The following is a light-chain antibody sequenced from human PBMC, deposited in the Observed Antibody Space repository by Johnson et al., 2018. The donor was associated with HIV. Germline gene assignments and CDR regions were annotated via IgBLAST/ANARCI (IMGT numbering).Light chain of an antibody. Sequence: QSVLSQPPSVSAAPGQKVTISCSGSSSNIGKNYVSWYRHLPGTAPKLLIYDNDKRPSGIPDRFSASKSGSSATLGITGLPTGDEADYYCATWDSSLSAYGFGPGTKVTIL. V-gene: IGLV1-51*01. J-gene: IGLJ1*01. CDR3: ATWDSSLSAYG. CDR1: SSNIGKNY. CDR2: DND.